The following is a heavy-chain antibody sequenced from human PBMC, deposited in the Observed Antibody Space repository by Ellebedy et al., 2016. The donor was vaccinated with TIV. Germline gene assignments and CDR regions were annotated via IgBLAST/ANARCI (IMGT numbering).Heavy chain of an antibody. Sequence: ASVKVSCKVSGYTLTELSMHWVRQAPGKGLEWMGGFDPEDGETIYAQKFQGRVTMTEDTSTDTAYMELRSLRSEDTAVYYCARTVSEWGGSYFDYWGQGTLVTVSS. CDR3: ARTVSEWGGSYFDY. J-gene: IGHJ4*02. D-gene: IGHD1-26*01. CDR1: GYTLTELS. CDR2: FDPEDGET. V-gene: IGHV1-24*01.